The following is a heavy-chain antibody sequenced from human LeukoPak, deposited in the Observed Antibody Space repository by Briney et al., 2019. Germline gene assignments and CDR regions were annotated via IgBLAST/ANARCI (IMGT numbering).Heavy chain of an antibody. CDR3: AKAGVEDYYYGMDV. CDR1: GFTFDDYA. D-gene: IGHD2-15*01. Sequence: GGSLRLSCAASGFTFDDYAMHWVRQAPGKGLEWVSGISWNSGSIGYADSVKGRFTISRDNAKNSLYLQMNSLRAEDTVLYYCAKAGVEDYYYGMDVWGQGTTVTVSS. J-gene: IGHJ6*02. CDR2: ISWNSGSI. V-gene: IGHV3-9*01.